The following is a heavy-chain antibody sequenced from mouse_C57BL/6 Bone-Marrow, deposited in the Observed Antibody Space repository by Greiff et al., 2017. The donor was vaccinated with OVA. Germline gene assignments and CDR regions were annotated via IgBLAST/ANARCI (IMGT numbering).Heavy chain of an antibody. Sequence: VQLQQSGAELVRPGASVKLSCTASGFNIKDDYMHWVKQRPEQGLEWIGWIDPENGDTESASKFQGKATITADTPSNTAYLQLSSLTSEDTAVYYCTTLGPPGAYWGQGTLVTVSA. CDR1: GFNIKDDY. V-gene: IGHV14-4*01. J-gene: IGHJ3*01. D-gene: IGHD3-3*01. CDR2: IDPENGDT. CDR3: TTLGPPGAY.